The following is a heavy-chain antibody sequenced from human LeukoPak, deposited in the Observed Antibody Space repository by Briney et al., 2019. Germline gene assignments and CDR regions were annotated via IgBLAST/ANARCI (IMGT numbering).Heavy chain of an antibody. CDR2: IYYSGST. D-gene: IGHD4-17*01. Sequence: SETLSLTCTVSGGSISSYYWSWIRQPPGKGLEWIGYIYYSGSTNYNPSLKSRVTISVDTSKNQFSLKLSSVTAADTAVYYCARVGGAYGDYGNLNFDYWGQGTLVTVSS. V-gene: IGHV4-59*01. J-gene: IGHJ4*02. CDR1: GGSISSYY. CDR3: ARVGGAYGDYGNLNFDY.